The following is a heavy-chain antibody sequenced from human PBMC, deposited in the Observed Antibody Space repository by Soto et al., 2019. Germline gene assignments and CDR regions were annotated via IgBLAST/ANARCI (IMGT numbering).Heavy chain of an antibody. CDR2: IYYSGST. V-gene: IGHV4-30-4*01. CDR3: ARDQPRESTALNLEEAGTVGYYGMDV. J-gene: IGHJ6*02. CDR1: GGSISSGDYY. D-gene: IGHD6-13*01. Sequence: SETLSLTCTVSGGSISSGDYYWSWIRQPPGKGLEWIGYIYYSGSTYYNPSLKSRVTISVDTSKNQFSLKLSSVTAADTAVYYCARDQPRESTALNLEEAGTVGYYGMDVWGQGTTVTVSS.